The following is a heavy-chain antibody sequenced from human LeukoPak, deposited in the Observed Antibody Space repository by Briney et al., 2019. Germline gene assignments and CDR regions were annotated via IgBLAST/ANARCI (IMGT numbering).Heavy chain of an antibody. D-gene: IGHD5-12*01. CDR2: IYYSGST. Sequence: TSETLSLTCTVSGGSISSGGYYWSWIRQHPGKGLEWIGYIYYSGSTYYNPSLKSRVTISVDTSKNQFSLQLSSVTAADTAVYYCARDGGIVATDYFDYWAREPWSPSPQ. V-gene: IGHV4-31*03. CDR1: GGSISSGGYY. CDR3: ARDGGIVATDYFDY. J-gene: IGHJ4*02.